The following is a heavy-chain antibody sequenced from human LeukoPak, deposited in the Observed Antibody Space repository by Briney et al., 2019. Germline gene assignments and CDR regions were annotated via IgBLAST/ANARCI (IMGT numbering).Heavy chain of an antibody. J-gene: IGHJ4*02. CDR2: ISHSGST. V-gene: IGHV4-39*07. Sequence: TSETLSLTCTVSGGSISSGGYYWSWIRQPPGKGLEWIGQISHSGSTYYNPSLKSRVTMSVDSSKNQFSLQLTSVTAADTAIYYCANMIRGLDYWGQGALVTVSS. CDR3: ANMIRGLDY. CDR1: GGSISSGGYY. D-gene: IGHD3-10*01.